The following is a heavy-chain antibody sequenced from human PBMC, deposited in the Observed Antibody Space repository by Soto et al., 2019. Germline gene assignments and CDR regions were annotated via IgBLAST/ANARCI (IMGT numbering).Heavy chain of an antibody. CDR3: AREEGYYTTGTFPVYYMDV. CDR2: IIPLLGIG. J-gene: IGHJ6*03. Sequence: QVQLVQSGPEVKKSGSSVKVSCKVSGGTLSSETISWLRQAPGQGLEWMGRIIPLLGIGNYAQKFQGRVIITEDISTNTGYIELSSLTSQDTAIYYCAREEGYYTTGTFPVYYMDVWGNGTTVTVSS. D-gene: IGHD4-17*01. V-gene: IGHV1-69*08. CDR1: GGTLSSET.